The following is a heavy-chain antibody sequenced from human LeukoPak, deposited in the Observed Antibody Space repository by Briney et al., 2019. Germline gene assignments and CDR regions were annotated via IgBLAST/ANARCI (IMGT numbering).Heavy chain of an antibody. Sequence: SETLSLTCTVSGGSISSSSYYWGWIRQPPGKGLEWIGSIYYSGSTYYNPSLESRVTISVDTSKNQFSLKLSSVTAADTAVYYCARRNVYSSSWDYFDYWGQGTLVTVSS. D-gene: IGHD6-13*01. CDR1: GGSISSSSYY. CDR2: IYYSGST. CDR3: ARRNVYSSSWDYFDY. V-gene: IGHV4-39*01. J-gene: IGHJ4*02.